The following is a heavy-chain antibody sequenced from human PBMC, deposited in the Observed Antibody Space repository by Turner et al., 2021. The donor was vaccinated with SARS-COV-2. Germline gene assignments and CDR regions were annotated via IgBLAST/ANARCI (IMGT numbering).Heavy chain of an antibody. D-gene: IGHD3-22*01. Sequence: QLQLQESGPGLVKPSETLSLTCTVSGGSFTSSSYYWGWIRQPPGKGLEWIGSISNRGRTYQNPSLKSRVTISGDTSKNQFSLKLISVTAADTAVYYCARTMDSSGYYYFWFDPWGQGTLVIVSS. J-gene: IGHJ5*02. V-gene: IGHV4-39*01. CDR2: ISNRGRT. CDR1: GGSFTSSSYY. CDR3: ARTMDSSGYYYFWFDP.